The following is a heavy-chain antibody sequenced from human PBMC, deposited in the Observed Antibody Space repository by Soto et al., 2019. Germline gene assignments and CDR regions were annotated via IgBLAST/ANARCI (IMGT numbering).Heavy chain of an antibody. Sequence: EVQLVESGGGLVQPGGSLRLSCAASGFTFSSYSMNWVRQAPGKGLEWVSYISSSSSTIYYADSVKGRFTISRDNAKNSLYLQTNSLRDEDTAVYYCAVGYSSNYYDSSGYYSRRDYWGQGTLVTVSS. J-gene: IGHJ4*02. CDR2: ISSSSSTI. CDR3: AVGYSSNYYDSSGYYSRRDY. D-gene: IGHD3-22*01. V-gene: IGHV3-48*02. CDR1: GFTFSSYS.